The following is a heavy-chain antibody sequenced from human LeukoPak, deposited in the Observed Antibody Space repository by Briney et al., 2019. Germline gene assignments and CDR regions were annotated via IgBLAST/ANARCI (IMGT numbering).Heavy chain of an antibody. V-gene: IGHV3-48*04. CDR2: ISSSSSTI. J-gene: IGHJ6*02. CDR3: ARDPTRGYYYGMDV. Sequence: GGSLRLSCAASGFTFSSYSMNWVRQAPGKGLEWVSYISSSSSTIYYADSVKGRFTISRDNAKNSLYLQMNSLRAEDTAVYYCARDPTRGYYYGMDVWGQGNTVTVSS. CDR1: GFTFSSYS.